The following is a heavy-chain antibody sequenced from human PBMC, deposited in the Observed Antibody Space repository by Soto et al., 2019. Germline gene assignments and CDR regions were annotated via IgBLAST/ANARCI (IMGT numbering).Heavy chain of an antibody. CDR1: GFGFHTYW. Sequence: GGSLRLSCVASGFGFHTYWMHWVRQVPGKGLVWVARINSDGDTSTYADSVKGRFSISRDNTKDTLFLQMNGLRDDDTAVYYCTRDLVDYYGSGNYYPRFDPWGQGALVTVSS. D-gene: IGHD3-10*01. CDR2: INSDGDTS. J-gene: IGHJ5*02. CDR3: TRDLVDYYGSGNYYPRFDP. V-gene: IGHV3-74*01.